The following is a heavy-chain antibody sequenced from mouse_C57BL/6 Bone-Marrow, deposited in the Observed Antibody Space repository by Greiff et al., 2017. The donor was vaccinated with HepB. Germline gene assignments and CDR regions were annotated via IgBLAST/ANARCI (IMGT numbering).Heavy chain of an antibody. J-gene: IGHJ2*01. Sequence: EAKLMESGGGLVKPGGSLKLSCAASGFTFSDYGMHWVRQAPEKGLEWVAYISSGSSTIYYADTVKGRFTISRDNAKNTLFLQMTSLRSEDTAMYYCARNYYGSRTFDYWGQGTTLTVSS. CDR2: ISSGSSTI. CDR3: ARNYYGSRTFDY. D-gene: IGHD1-1*01. CDR1: GFTFSDYG. V-gene: IGHV5-17*01.